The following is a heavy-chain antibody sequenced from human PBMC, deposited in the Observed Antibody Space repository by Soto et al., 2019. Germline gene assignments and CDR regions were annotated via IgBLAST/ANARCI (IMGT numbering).Heavy chain of an antibody. D-gene: IGHD1-26*01. V-gene: IGHV4-31*03. J-gene: IGHJ3*02. Sequence: KQSQTLSLTCTVSGGSISSGGYYWSWIRQHPGKGLEWIGYIYYSGSTYYNPSLKSRVTISVDTSKNQFSLKLSSVTAADTAVYYCASEDSGAGAFDIWGQGTMVTVSS. CDR3: ASEDSGAGAFDI. CDR1: GGSISSGGYY. CDR2: IYYSGST.